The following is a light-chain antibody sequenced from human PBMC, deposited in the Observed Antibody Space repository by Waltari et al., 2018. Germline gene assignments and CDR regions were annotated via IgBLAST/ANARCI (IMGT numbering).Light chain of an antibody. V-gene: IGKV1-39*01. CDR3: QQSYSTPRT. CDR1: QSIISY. CDR2: AAS. J-gene: IGKJ1*01. Sequence: DIQMTHSPSSLSASVGDRVTITYRASQSIISYLNWYHQKPGQAPKLLIYAASSLQSGVPSRFSGSGSGTDFTLNISSLQHEDFATYYCQQSYSTPRTFGQGTKVEIK.